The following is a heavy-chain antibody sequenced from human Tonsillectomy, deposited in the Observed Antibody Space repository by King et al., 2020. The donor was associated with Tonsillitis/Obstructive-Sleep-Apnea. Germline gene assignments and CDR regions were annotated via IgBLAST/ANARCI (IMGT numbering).Heavy chain of an antibody. V-gene: IGHV3-23*04. CDR2: ISGSGGGT. CDR1: GFTFSSYA. J-gene: IGHJ5*02. Sequence: VQLVESGGGLVQPGGSRRLSCAASGFTFSSYAMSWVRQAPGKGLEWVSAISGSGGGTYYADSVKCRFTISRDNTKNTLYLQINSLRAEDTAVYYCAKELDSSWFDPWGQGTLVTVSS. CDR3: AKELDSSWFDP. D-gene: IGHD2-2*03.